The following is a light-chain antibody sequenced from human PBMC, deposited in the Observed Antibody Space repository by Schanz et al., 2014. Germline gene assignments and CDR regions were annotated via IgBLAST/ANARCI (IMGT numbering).Light chain of an antibody. CDR2: DAS. Sequence: ENLLTQVPATLSLSPGERATLSCRTSQSVSSLAWYQHKPGQGPRLLISDASNRAPGTPARFSGSGSGTDFTLTISSLEPEDFAVYHCQQYGSSPLTFGGGTKVELK. CDR3: QQYGSSPLT. V-gene: IGKV3-11*01. J-gene: IGKJ4*02. CDR1: QSVSS.